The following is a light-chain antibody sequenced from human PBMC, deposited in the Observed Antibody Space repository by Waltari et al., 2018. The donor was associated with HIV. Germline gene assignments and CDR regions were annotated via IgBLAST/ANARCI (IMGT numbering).Light chain of an antibody. CDR3: SSYAGSKIWL. J-gene: IGLJ3*02. Sequence: QSALTQPHSASGSPGQSVTLSCTGTSSDVRGYTFVPWYQQHPGKAPKLMTYEVSKRPSGVPDRFSDSKSGNTASLTVSGLQAEDEADYYCSSYAGSKIWLFGGGTKLTVL. CDR2: EVS. CDR1: SSDVRGYTF. V-gene: IGLV2-8*01.